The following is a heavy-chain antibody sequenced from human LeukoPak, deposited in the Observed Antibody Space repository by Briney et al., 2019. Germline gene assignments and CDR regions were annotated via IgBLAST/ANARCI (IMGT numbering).Heavy chain of an antibody. Sequence: GGSLRLSCAASGFTFDDYAMHWVRQAPGKGLEWVSGISWNSGSIGYADSVKGRFTISRDNAKNSLYLQMNSLRAEDTAVYYCAGDRGIVGTTGYYYMDVWGKGTTVTVSS. CDR1: GFTFDDYA. D-gene: IGHD1-26*01. J-gene: IGHJ6*03. CDR3: AGDRGIVGTTGYYYMDV. CDR2: ISWNSGSI. V-gene: IGHV3-9*01.